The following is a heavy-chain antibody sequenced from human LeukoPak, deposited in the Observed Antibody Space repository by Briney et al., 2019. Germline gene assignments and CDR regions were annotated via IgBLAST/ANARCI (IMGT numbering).Heavy chain of an antibody. J-gene: IGHJ4*02. D-gene: IGHD3-16*01. CDR1: GYTFTTYF. CDR2: INPNSGNT. Sequence: GASVKVSCKASGYTFTTYFFHWVRHAPGQGLEWMGWINPNSGNTNYAQKFQGRVTVTRDTSISTTYMELSRLSSDDTAVYYCARNGRGTYDFWGQGTLVTVSS. CDR3: ARNGRGTYDF. V-gene: IGHV1-2*02.